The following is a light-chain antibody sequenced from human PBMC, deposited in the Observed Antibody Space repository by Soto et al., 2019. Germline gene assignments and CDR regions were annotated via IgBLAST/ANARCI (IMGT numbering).Light chain of an antibody. CDR1: SSDVGGYNY. J-gene: IGLJ2*01. CDR2: EVT. Sequence: QSVLTQPPSASGSPGQSVTISCTGTSSDVGGYNYVSWYQQHPGKAPKLIIYEVTKRPPGVPDRFSGSKSANTASLTVSGLQTEDEADYYCSSYGGSNNDVIFGGGTKLTVL. CDR3: SSYGGSNNDVI. V-gene: IGLV2-8*01.